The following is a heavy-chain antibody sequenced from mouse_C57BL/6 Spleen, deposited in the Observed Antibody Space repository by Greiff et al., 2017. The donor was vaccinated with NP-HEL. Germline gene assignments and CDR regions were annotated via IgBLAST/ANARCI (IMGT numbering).Heavy chain of an antibody. CDR1: GYTFTSYW. CDR2: IDPSDSYT. J-gene: IGHJ2*01. D-gene: IGHD4-1*01. V-gene: IGHV1-59*01. Sequence: QVQLQQPGAELVRPGTSVKLSCKASGYTFTSYWMHWVKQRPGQGLEWIGVIDPSDSYTNYNQKFKGKATLTVDTSSSTAYMQLSSLTSEDSAVYYCARKAAGYWGQGTTLTVSS. CDR3: ARKAAGY.